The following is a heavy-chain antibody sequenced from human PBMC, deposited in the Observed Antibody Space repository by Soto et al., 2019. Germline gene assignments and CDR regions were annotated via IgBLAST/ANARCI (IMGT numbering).Heavy chain of an antibody. V-gene: IGHV4-31*03. CDR2: IYYSGST. Sequence: QVQLQESGPGLVKPSQTLSLTCTVSGGSISSGIYYWSWIRQLPGKGLEWIGYIYYSGSTYYNPSLKSRVTISVDTSKNQFSLKLNSVTAADTSVYYCATRTDYYYGSGSLGGMDVWGQGTTVTVSS. CDR3: ATRTDYYYGSGSLGGMDV. CDR1: GGSISSGIYY. D-gene: IGHD3-10*01. J-gene: IGHJ6*02.